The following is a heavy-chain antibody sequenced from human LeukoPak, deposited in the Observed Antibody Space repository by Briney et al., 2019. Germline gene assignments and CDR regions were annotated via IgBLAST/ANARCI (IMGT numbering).Heavy chain of an antibody. D-gene: IGHD2-2*01. J-gene: IGHJ6*03. V-gene: IGHV3-30-3*01. Sequence: GGSLRLSCAASGFTFSSYAMHWVRQAPGKGLEWVAVISYDGSNKYYADSVKGRFTISRDNSKNTLYLQMNSLRAEDTAVYYCAKDSSSKGSYYYYYYMDVWGKGTTVTVSS. CDR3: AKDSSSKGSYYYYYYMDV. CDR1: GFTFSSYA. CDR2: ISYDGSNK.